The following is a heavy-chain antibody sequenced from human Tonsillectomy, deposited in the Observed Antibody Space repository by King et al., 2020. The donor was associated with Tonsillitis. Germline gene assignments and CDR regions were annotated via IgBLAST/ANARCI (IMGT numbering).Heavy chain of an antibody. CDR2: ISWNSGRI. V-gene: IGHV3-9*01. CDR1: GFSFNDYG. D-gene: IGHD5-24*01. CDR3: VKDGGDGTSHYWFFDL. Sequence: VQLVESGGGLVQPGRSLRLSCAASGFSFNDYGMNWVRQAPGKGLEWVSGISWNSGRIDYADSVKGRFTISRDNAKNSLYLQMNSLRTEDTALYYCVKDGGDGTSHYWFFDLWGRGTLVTVSS. J-gene: IGHJ2*01.